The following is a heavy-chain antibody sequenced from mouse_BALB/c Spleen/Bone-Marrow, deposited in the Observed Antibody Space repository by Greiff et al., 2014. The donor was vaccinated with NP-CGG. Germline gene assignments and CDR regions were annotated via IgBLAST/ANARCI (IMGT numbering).Heavy chain of an antibody. V-gene: IGHV1-69*02. CDR2: IDPSDSYT. J-gene: IGHJ1*01. CDR1: GYTFTSYW. D-gene: IGHD2-4*01. CDR3: ARSRGYYDYWYFDV. Sequence: VKLVESGAELVKPGASVKLSCMASGYTFTSYWMHWVKQRPGQGLEWIGEIDPSDSYTNYNQKFKGKATLTVDKSSSTAYMQLSSLTSEDSAVYYCARSRGYYDYWYFDVWGAGATVTVSS.